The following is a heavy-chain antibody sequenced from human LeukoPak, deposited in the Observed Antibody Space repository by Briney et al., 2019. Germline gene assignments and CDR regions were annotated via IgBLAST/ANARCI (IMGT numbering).Heavy chain of an antibody. J-gene: IGHJ4*02. V-gene: IGHV3-23*01. CDR3: VRIIYFDY. Sequence: GSLRLSCAASGFIFSKYAMSWVRQAPGKGLEWVSSISGSSGSTYYADSVKGRFTISRDNSKNTLHLQMNSLRAEDTAVYYCVRIIYFDYWGQGTLVTVSS. CDR1: GFIFSKYA. D-gene: IGHD1-14*01. CDR2: ISGSSGST.